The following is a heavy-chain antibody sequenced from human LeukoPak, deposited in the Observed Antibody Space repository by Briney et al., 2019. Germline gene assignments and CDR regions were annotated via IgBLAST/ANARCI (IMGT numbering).Heavy chain of an antibody. J-gene: IGHJ4*02. CDR1: GFKFDDYG. D-gene: IGHD1-1*01. V-gene: IGHV3-20*04. CDR2: INWNGGST. CDR3: ARGATGTTFDY. Sequence: GGSLRLPCAPSGFKFDDYGMSWVRHAPGKGLEWVSGINWNGGSTGYADSVKGRFTISRDNAKNSLYLQMNSLRAEDTALYYCARGATGTTFDYWGQGTLVTVSS.